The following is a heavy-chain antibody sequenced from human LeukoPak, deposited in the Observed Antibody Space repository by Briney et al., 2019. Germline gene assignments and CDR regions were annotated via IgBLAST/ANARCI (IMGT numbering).Heavy chain of an antibody. CDR3: ARKVLEVGSTTYYYYMDV. CDR2: IWYDGSNK. D-gene: IGHD1-7*01. J-gene: IGHJ6*03. V-gene: IGHV3-33*01. Sequence: GRSLRLSCAASGFTFSNYGMHWVRQAPGKGLEWVAVIWYDGSNKYYADSVKGRFTISRDNSKNTLYLQMNSLRAEDTAVYYCARKVLEVGSTTYYYYMDVWGKGTTVTVSS. CDR1: GFTFSNYG.